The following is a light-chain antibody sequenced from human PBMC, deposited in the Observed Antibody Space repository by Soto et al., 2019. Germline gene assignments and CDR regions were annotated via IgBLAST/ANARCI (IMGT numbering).Light chain of an antibody. CDR2: QDS. Sequence: SSELTQPPSVSVSPGQTASITCSGDKLGDKYACWYQQKPGQSPVVVIYQDSKRPSGIPERLSGSKSGNTATLTISGTQAMDEADYYCQAWDSSTVVFGGGTKLTVL. J-gene: IGLJ2*01. CDR3: QAWDSSTVV. V-gene: IGLV3-1*01. CDR1: KLGDKY.